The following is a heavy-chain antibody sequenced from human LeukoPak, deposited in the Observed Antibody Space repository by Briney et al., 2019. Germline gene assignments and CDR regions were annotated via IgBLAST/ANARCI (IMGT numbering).Heavy chain of an antibody. CDR2: IYYSGST. J-gene: IGHJ4*02. V-gene: IGHV4-39*01. D-gene: IGHD6-19*01. Sequence: PSETLSLTCTVSGGSISSSSYYWGWIRQPPGKGLEWIGSIYYSGSTYYNPSLKSRVTISVDTSKNQFSLKLSSVTAADTAVYYSARRLHSGIDYWGQGTLVTVSS. CDR3: ARRLHSGIDY. CDR1: GGSISSSSYY.